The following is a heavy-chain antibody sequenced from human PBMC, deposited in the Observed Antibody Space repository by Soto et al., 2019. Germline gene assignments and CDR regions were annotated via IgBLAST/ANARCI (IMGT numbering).Heavy chain of an antibody. J-gene: IGHJ4*02. V-gene: IGHV2-5*02. D-gene: IGHD3-3*01. CDR1: GFSLTTSGGG. Sequence: SGPTLVNPTQTLTLTCTFSGFSLTTSGGGVGWIRQSPGKAPEWLALIYWDDDKRYSPSLKSRLTITKDTSKNQVVLTMANLDPADTATYYCAHRVLRTVFGLVTTTAIYFDFWGQGTPVTVSS. CDR3: AHRVLRTVFGLVTTTAIYFDF. CDR2: IYWDDDK.